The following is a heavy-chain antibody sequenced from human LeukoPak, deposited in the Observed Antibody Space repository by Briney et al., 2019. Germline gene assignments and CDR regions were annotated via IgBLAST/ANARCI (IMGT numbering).Heavy chain of an antibody. V-gene: IGHV1-2*06. Sequence: ASVKVSCKASGYTFTGYYMHRVRQAPGQGLEWMGRINPNSGGTNYAQKFQGRVTMTRDTSISTAYMELSRLRSDDTAVYYCARAPFLSSAWLVKRGGDYFDYWGQGTLVTVSS. CDR3: ARAPFLSSAWLVKRGGDYFDY. CDR1: GYTFTGYY. CDR2: INPNSGGT. J-gene: IGHJ4*02. D-gene: IGHD6-19*01.